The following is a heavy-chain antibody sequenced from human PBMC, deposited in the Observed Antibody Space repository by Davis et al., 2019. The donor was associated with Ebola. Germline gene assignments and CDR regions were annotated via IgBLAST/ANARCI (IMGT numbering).Heavy chain of an antibody. CDR3: ARAKDGDYVRLNWFDP. J-gene: IGHJ5*02. CDR1: GGSISSYY. V-gene: IGHV4-59*01. Sequence: MPSETLSLTCTVSGGSISSYYWSWIRQPPGKGLEWIGEINHSGSTNYNPSLKSRVTISVDTSKNQFSLKLSSVTAADTAVYYCARAKDGDYVRLNWFDPWGQGTLVTVSS. D-gene: IGHD4-17*01. CDR2: INHSGST.